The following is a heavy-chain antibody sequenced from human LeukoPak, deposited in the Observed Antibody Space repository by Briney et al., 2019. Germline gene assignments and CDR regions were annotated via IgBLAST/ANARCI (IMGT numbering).Heavy chain of an antibody. J-gene: IGHJ4*02. CDR1: GFTFSSYG. V-gene: IGHV3-30*18. D-gene: IGHD6-19*01. Sequence: GGSLRLSCAASGFTFSSYGMHWVRQAPGKGLEWVAVISYDGSNKYYADSVKGRFTISRDNSKNTLYLQMNSLRAEDTAVYYCAKAMEQWLVRGTSPDYWGQGTLVTVSS. CDR3: AKAMEQWLVRGTSPDY. CDR2: ISYDGSNK.